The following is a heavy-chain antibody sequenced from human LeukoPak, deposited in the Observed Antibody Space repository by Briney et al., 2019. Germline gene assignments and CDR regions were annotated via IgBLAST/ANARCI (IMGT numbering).Heavy chain of an antibody. D-gene: IGHD2-15*01. J-gene: IGHJ6*03. CDR3: ASRSGTYSYYMDV. V-gene: IGHV3-53*01. CDR2: IYRGDST. Sequence: GGSLRLSCAASGVTVSSNYMSWVRQAPGEGLEWVSVIYRGDSTYYADSVKGRFTISRDKSKNTLCLQMNSLRAEDTAVYYCASRSGTYSYYMDVWGKGTTVTVSS. CDR1: GVTVSSNY.